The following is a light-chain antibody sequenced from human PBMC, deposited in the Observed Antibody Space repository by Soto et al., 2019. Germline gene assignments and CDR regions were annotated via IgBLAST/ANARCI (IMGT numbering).Light chain of an antibody. J-gene: IGKJ3*01. Sequence: DIVLTQSPDTLSLSPGDRATLSCRASQRVASSFLAWYPQKPGQAPRLLLYATPSRATGVPDRVIGTGSETDFTLHISRLEPEDSAVYFCHQFGLSPPFTFGPGTKVDI. CDR2: ATP. V-gene: IGKV3-20*01. CDR1: QRVASSF. CDR3: HQFGLSPPFT.